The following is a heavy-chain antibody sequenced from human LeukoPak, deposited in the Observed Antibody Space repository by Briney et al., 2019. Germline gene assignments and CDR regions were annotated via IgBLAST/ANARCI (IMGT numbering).Heavy chain of an antibody. CDR1: GYTFTSYF. CDR3: ARGRTTITSVFDY. CDR2: INPGSGST. D-gene: IGHD4-11*01. V-gene: IGHV1-46*01. Sequence: ASVKVSCKASGYTFTSYFMHWVRQAPGQGLEWMGIINPGSGSTRYAQKFQGRVTMTRDMSTSTVYMELSSLTSEDTAVYYCARGRTTITSVFDYWGQGTLVTVSS. J-gene: IGHJ4*02.